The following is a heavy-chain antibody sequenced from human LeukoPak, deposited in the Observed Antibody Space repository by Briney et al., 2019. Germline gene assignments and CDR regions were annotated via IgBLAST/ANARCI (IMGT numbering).Heavy chain of an antibody. J-gene: IGHJ4*02. CDR1: GGSISRGSSY. CDR3: ARHAPSTVTTWWDY. D-gene: IGHD4-17*01. V-gene: IGHV4-39*01. Sequence: PSETLSLTCTVSGGSISRGSSYWGWIRQPPGKEREWIGSIFYSGTTYYNPSLKSRVTISVDTSKNQFSLKLTSVTAADTAVCYCARHAPSTVTTWWDYWGQGTLVTVSS. CDR2: IFYSGTT.